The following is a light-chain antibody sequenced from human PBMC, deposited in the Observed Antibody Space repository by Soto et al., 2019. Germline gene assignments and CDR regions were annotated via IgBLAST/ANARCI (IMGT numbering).Light chain of an antibody. CDR1: QSISSY. Sequence: DIQMTQSPSSLSASVGARVTITCRASQSISSYLNWYQQKPGKAPKLLIYAASSLQSGVPSRFSGSGSGTDFTLTISCLQPEDFAVYYCQQSYSTPYPFGQGAKLEIK. J-gene: IGKJ2*01. V-gene: IGKV1-39*01. CDR2: AAS. CDR3: QQSYSTPYP.